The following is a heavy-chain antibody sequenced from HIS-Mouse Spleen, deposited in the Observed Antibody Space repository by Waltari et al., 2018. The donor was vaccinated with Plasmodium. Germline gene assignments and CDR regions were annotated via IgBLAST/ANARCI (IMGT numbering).Heavy chain of an antibody. CDR1: GGSISSSSYD. J-gene: IGHJ4*02. D-gene: IGHD1-26*01. Sequence: QLQLQESGPGLVKPSETLSLTCPVSGGSISSSSYDWGLIRQPPGKGLEWIGSIYYSGSTYYNPSLKSRVTISVDTSKNQFSLKLSSVTAADTAVYYCARRGGSYYYFDYWGQGTLVTVSS. CDR2: IYYSGST. V-gene: IGHV4-39*01. CDR3: ARRGGSYYYFDY.